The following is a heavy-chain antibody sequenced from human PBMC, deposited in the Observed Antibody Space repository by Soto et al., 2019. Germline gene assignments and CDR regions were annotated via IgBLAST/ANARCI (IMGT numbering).Heavy chain of an antibody. CDR2: IKNKANSYTT. J-gene: IGHJ4*02. D-gene: IGHD7-27*01. Sequence: EVQLVESGGGLVQPGGSLRLSCAASGFTFSDHYMDWVRQAPGKGLEWFGRIKNKANSYTTEYAASVKGRFTISRDDSRNSVYLQMNSLTAEDTAVYYCAKLGQQVAYYFDYWGQGTLVTVSS. V-gene: IGHV3-72*01. CDR1: GFTFSDHY. CDR3: AKLGQQVAYYFDY.